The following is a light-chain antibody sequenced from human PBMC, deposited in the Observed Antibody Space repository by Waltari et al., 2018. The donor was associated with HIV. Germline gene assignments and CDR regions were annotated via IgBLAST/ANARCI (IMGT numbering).Light chain of an antibody. V-gene: IGLV3-19*01. Sequence: SSELTQDPTVSVALGHSVTITCRGDILRTFSASWYQQKPGQAPMLVIDGKNYRPSGIPDRFSGSRSGNTASLTITGAQAEDEAEYFCNSRDSSVNDVVFGGGTKLTVL. J-gene: IGLJ2*01. CDR2: GKN. CDR1: ILRTFS. CDR3: NSRDSSVNDVV.